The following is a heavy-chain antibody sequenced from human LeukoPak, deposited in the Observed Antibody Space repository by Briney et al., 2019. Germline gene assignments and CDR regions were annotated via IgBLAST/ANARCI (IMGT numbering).Heavy chain of an antibody. CDR3: ARGQRLWLKRCIDY. CDR1: GVSFSGYY. J-gene: IGHJ4*02. D-gene: IGHD5-18*01. CDR2: INHSRST. Sequence: TSETLSLTCAVYGVSFSGYYWSWIRQPPGKGLEWIGEINHSRSTNYNPSLKSRVTISVDTSKNQFSLKLSPVTAADTGVYYCARGQRLWLKRCIDYWGQGTLVTVS. V-gene: IGHV4-34*01.